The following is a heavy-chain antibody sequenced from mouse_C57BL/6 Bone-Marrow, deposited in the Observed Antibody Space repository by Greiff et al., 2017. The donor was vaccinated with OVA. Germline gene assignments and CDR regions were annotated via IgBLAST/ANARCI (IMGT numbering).Heavy chain of an antibody. D-gene: IGHD2-5*01. V-gene: IGHV1-81*01. CDR2: IYPRSGNT. J-gene: IGHJ4*01. CDR3: AAYSNYGMDY. CDR1: GFTFTSYG. Sequence: VQLQQSGAELARPGASVKLSCTASGFTFTSYGISWVQQSTGQGLEWFGEIYPRSGNTYYNEKFKGKATLTADKSSSTAYMELRSLTAEDSAVYYCAAYSNYGMDYGGQGTSVTVSS.